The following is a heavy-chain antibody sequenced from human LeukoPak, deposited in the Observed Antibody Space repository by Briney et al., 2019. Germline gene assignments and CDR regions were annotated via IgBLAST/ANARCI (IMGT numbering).Heavy chain of an antibody. Sequence: SETLSLTCAVYGGFFSGYYWSWIRQPPGKGLEWIGEINHSGSTNYNPSLKRRVTISVDTSKNQFSLKLSSVTAADTAVYYCARQPTTVVTRGAFDIWGQGTMVTVSS. V-gene: IGHV4-34*01. CDR2: INHSGST. CDR3: ARQPTTVVTRGAFDI. CDR1: GGFFSGYY. J-gene: IGHJ3*02. D-gene: IGHD4-23*01.